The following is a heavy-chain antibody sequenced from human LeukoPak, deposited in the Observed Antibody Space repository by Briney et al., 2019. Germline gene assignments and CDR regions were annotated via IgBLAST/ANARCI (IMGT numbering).Heavy chain of an antibody. CDR2: ISYDGSNK. D-gene: IGHD3-22*01. J-gene: IGHJ3*02. CDR3: AKGLGYDSSGYYIDAFDI. Sequence: GGSLRLSCAASGFTFSSYGMHWVRQAPGKGLEWVAVISYDGSNKYYADSVKGRFTISRDNSKNTLYLQMNSLRAEDTAVYYCAKGLGYDSSGYYIDAFDIWGQGTMVTVSS. V-gene: IGHV3-30*18. CDR1: GFTFSSYG.